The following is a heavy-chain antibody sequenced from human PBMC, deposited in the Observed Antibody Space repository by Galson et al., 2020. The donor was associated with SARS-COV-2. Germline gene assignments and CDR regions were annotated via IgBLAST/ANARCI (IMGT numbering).Heavy chain of an antibody. V-gene: IGHV3-30*03. J-gene: IGHJ6*02. Sequence: TGGSLSLSCAASGFTFSSYGMHWVRQAPGKGLEWVAVISYDGSNKYYADSVKGRFTIYRDNSKNTLYLQMNSLRAEDTAVYYCAACIVGATKREYYYYYGMDVWGQGTLVTVSS. CDR1: GFTFSSYG. D-gene: IGHD1-26*01. CDR2: ISYDGSNK. CDR3: AACIVGATKREYYYYYGMDV.